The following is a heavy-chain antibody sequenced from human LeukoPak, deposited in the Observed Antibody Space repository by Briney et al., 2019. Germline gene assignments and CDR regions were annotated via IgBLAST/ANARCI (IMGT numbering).Heavy chain of an antibody. V-gene: IGHV3-30-3*01. CDR2: ISYDGSNK. CDR1: GFTFSSYW. Sequence: GGSLRLSCAASGFTFSSYWMSWVRQTPGKGLEWVAVISYDGSNKYYADSVKGRFTISRDNSKNTLYLQMNSLRAEDTAVYYCARQQQLDYWGQGTLVTVSS. J-gene: IGHJ4*02. D-gene: IGHD6-13*01. CDR3: ARQQQLDY.